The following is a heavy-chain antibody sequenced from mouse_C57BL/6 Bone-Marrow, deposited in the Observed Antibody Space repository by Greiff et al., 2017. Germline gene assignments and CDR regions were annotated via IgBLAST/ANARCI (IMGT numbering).Heavy chain of an antibody. V-gene: IGHV3-1*01. D-gene: IGHD3-3*01. CDR2: ISYSGST. CDR3: ARGAEDFYAMDY. Sequence: DVQLQESGPGMVKPSQSLSLTCTVTGYSITSGYDWHWIRHFPGNKLEWMGYISYSGSTNYNPSLKSRISITHDTSKNHFFLKLNSVTTEDTATYYCARGAEDFYAMDYWGQGTSVTVSS. J-gene: IGHJ4*01. CDR1: GYSITSGYD.